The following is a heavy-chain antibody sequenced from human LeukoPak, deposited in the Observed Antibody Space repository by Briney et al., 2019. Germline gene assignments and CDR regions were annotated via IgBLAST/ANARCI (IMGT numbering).Heavy chain of an antibody. CDR2: ISGGGANT. CDR1: GLTFSSYA. D-gene: IGHD1-26*01. V-gene: IGHV3-23*01. J-gene: IGHJ4*02. Sequence: GGSLRLSCAASGLTFSSYAMSWVRQAPGKGLEWVSAISGGGANTYYADSVKGRFTISRDNSKNTLDLQMNSLRAEDPAAYYCAKGSNRYSGSYTDYWGQGTLVTVSS. CDR3: AKGSNRYSGSYTDY.